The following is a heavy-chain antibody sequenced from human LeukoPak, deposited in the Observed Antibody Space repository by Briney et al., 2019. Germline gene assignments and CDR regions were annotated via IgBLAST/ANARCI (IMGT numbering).Heavy chain of an antibody. CDR3: ASRGYCSSTSCSSLDY. CDR2: IYYSGST. Sequence: PSETLSLTCTVSGGSISSYYWSWIRQPPGKGLEWIGYIYYSGSTNYNPSLKSRVTISVDTSKNQFSLKLSSVTAADTAVYYCASRGYCSSTSCSSLDYWGQGTLVTVSS. V-gene: IGHV4-59*12. CDR1: GGSISSYY. J-gene: IGHJ4*02. D-gene: IGHD2-2*01.